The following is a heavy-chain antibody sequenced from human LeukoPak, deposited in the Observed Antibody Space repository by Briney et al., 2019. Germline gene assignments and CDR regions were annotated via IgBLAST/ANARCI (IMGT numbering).Heavy chain of an antibody. CDR3: ARVEQWLPFDY. J-gene: IGHJ4*02. CDR2: INSDGSST. CDR1: GFTFSGYS. V-gene: IGHV3-74*01. D-gene: IGHD6-19*01. Sequence: AGGSLRLSCAASGFTFSGYSMNWVRQAPGKGLVWVSRINSDGSSTSYADSVKGRFTISRDNAKNTLYLQMNSLRAEDTAVYYCARVEQWLPFDYWGQGTLVTVSS.